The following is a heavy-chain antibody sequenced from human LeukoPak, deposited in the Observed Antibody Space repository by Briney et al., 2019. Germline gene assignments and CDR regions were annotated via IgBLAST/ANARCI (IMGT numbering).Heavy chain of an antibody. CDR2: IKQDGSEK. CDR3: ARDLSGVTGYTYGRGIDY. CDR1: GFIFSSYW. J-gene: IGHJ4*02. V-gene: IGHV3-7*01. Sequence: GGSLRLSCVASGFIFSSYWMSWVRQAPGKGLEWVANIKQDGSEKYYVDSVKGRFTISRDNAKTSLYLQMNSLRAEDTAVYYCARDLSGVTGYTYGRGIDYWGQGTLVTVSS. D-gene: IGHD5-18*01.